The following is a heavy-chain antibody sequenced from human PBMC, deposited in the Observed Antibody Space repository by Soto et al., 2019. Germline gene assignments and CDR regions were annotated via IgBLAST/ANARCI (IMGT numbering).Heavy chain of an antibody. CDR1: GFTFSSYW. V-gene: IGHV3-7*01. Sequence: PGGSLRLSCAASGFTFSSYWMSWVRQAPGKGLEWVASIKQDGSEKYYVDSVKGRFTISRDNAKNSLYLQMNSLRAEDTAVYYCARDTPTPPSHGSITIFGVVIHPFGMDVWGQGTAVTVSS. CDR2: IKQDGSEK. J-gene: IGHJ6*02. CDR3: ARDTPTPPSHGSITIFGVVIHPFGMDV. D-gene: IGHD3-3*01.